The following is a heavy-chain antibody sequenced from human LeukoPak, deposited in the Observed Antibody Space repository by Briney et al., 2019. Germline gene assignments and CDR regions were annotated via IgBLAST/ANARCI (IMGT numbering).Heavy chain of an antibody. D-gene: IGHD1-26*01. Sequence: PGGSLRLSCAASGFTYSSYTMNWVRQAPGKGLEWVSSISSSSSYIYYADSLKGRFTISGDNAKNSLYLQMNSLRAEDTAVYYCARESSGATFQGYWGQGTLVTVSS. CDR2: ISSSSSYI. V-gene: IGHV3-21*01. CDR3: ARESSGATFQGY. CDR1: GFTYSSYT. J-gene: IGHJ4*02.